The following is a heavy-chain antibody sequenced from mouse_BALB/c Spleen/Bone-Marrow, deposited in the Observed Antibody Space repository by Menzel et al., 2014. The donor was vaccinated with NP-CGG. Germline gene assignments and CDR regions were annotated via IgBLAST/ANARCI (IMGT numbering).Heavy chain of an antibody. CDR3: ARGGISVDY. V-gene: IGHV1-80*01. Sequence: VQLQQSGAELVRPGSSVKISCKASGYAFSVYWMNWVKRRPGQGLGWIGQIYPGDGDTNYNGKFKGRATLTADKSSNTAYMQLSSLTSEDSAVYFCARGGISVDYWGQGTTLTVSS. CDR1: GYAFSVYW. J-gene: IGHJ2*01. CDR2: IYPGDGDT.